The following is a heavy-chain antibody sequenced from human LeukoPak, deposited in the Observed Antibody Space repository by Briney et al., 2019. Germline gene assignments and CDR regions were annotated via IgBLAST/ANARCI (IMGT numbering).Heavy chain of an antibody. J-gene: IGHJ4*02. D-gene: IGHD1-26*01. V-gene: IGHV4-39*07. CDR3: ARGYSIDY. CDR2: FSYGGST. CDR1: GGSISSSSYF. Sequence: SETLSLTCTVSGGSISSSSYFWRWIRQPPGKGLEWIGSFSYGGSTYYNPSLNSRVTISVDTSKNQFSLKVSAVTAADTAVYDCARGYSIDYWGQGTLVTVSS.